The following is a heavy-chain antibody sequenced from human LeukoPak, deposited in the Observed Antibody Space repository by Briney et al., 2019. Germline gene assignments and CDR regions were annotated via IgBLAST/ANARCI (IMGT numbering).Heavy chain of an antibody. V-gene: IGHV7-4-1*02. CDR2: INTNTGNP. CDR3: ARDPEAKDLVSYFDY. J-gene: IGHJ4*02. Sequence: ASVKVSCKASGYTFTSYAMNWVRQAPGQGLEWMGWINTNTGNPTYAQGFTGRFVFSLDTSVSTAYLQISSLKAEDTAVYYCARDPEAKDLVSYFDYWGQGTLVSVSS. CDR1: GYTFTSYA. D-gene: IGHD6-13*01.